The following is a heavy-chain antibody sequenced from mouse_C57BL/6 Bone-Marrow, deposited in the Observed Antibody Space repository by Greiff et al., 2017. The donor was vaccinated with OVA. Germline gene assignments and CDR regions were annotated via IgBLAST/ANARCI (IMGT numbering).Heavy chain of an antibody. Sequence: QVQLQQPGAELVKPGASVKMSCKASGYTFTSYWITWVKQRPGQGLEWIGDIYPGSGSTNYNEKFKSKATLTVDTSSSTAYMQRSSLTSEDSAVYYCARPYGYDNYYAMDYWGQGTSVTVSS. V-gene: IGHV1-55*01. D-gene: IGHD2-2*01. CDR1: GYTFTSYW. J-gene: IGHJ4*01. CDR3: ARPYGYDNYYAMDY. CDR2: IYPGSGST.